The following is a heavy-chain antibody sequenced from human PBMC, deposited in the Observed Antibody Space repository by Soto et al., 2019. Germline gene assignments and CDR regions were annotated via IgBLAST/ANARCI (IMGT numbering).Heavy chain of an antibody. J-gene: IGHJ3*02. CDR2: IGTAGDT. D-gene: IGHD1-1*01. CDR1: GFTFSSYD. CDR3: ARAETGTTSLDAFDI. Sequence: EVQLVESGGGLVQPGGSLRLSCAASGFTFSSYDMHWVRQATGKGLEWVSAIGTAGDTYYPGSVKGRFTISRENAKNSLYLQMNSLRAGDTAVYYGARAETGTTSLDAFDIWGQGTMVTVSS. V-gene: IGHV3-13*04.